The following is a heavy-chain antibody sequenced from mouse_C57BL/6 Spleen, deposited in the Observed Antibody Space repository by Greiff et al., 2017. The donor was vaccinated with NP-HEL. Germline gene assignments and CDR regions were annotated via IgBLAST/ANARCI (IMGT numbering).Heavy chain of an antibody. CDR3: TRVYYGNPVYFDY. CDR1: GFNITDYY. J-gene: IGHJ2*01. V-gene: IGHV14-1*01. Sequence: EVQLQQSGAELVRPGASVKLSCTASGFNITDYYMHWVKQRPEQGLEWIGRIDPEDGDTEYAPKFQGKATMTADTSSNTAYLQLSSLTSEDTAVYYCTRVYYGNPVYFDYWGQGTTLTVSS. CDR2: IDPEDGDT. D-gene: IGHD2-1*01.